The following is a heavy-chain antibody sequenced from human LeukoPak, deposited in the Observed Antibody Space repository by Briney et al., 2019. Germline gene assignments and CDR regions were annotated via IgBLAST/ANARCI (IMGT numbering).Heavy chain of an antibody. V-gene: IGHV3-48*03. J-gene: IGHJ4*02. Sequence: GGSLRLSCAASGFTFSSYEMNWVRQAPGKGLEWVSYISSSGSTIYYADSVKGRFTISRDNAKNSLYLQMNSLRAEDTAVYYCARTRSVTPPSDYWGQGTLVTVSS. CDR1: GFTFSSYE. CDR3: ARTRSVTPPSDY. D-gene: IGHD4-17*01. CDR2: ISSSGSTI.